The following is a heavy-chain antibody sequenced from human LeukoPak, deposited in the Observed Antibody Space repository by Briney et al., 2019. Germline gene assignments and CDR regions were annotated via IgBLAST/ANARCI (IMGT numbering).Heavy chain of an antibody. CDR2: INQDGSEK. J-gene: IGHJ4*02. D-gene: IGHD6-13*01. Sequence: GGSQRLSCAASRFTFSNYWMNWFRQAPGKGLEWVANINQDGSEKNYVDSVKGRFTISRDNAENSLYLQMNSLGAEDTAVYYCATDRDSSRQKRCDYWGQGTLVTVSS. CDR3: ATDRDSSRQKRCDY. V-gene: IGHV3-7*01. CDR1: RFTFSNYW.